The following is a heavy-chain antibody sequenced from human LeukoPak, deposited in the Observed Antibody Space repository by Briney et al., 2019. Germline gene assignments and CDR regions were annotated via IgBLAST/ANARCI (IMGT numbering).Heavy chain of an antibody. CDR1: AYTFTGDN. Sequence: ASVTVSCKESAYTFTGDNTHWVRQGPGRGLGWMGWITPNSAGTNYAQKFQGRVTMTRETSISTAYMELSRLTSDDTAVYYCAREFKYLVREGPPYFHYGLDVWGQGTTVTVSS. CDR3: AREFKYLVREGPPYFHYGLDV. V-gene: IGHV1-2*02. J-gene: IGHJ6*02. D-gene: IGHD2-8*02. CDR2: ITPNSAGT.